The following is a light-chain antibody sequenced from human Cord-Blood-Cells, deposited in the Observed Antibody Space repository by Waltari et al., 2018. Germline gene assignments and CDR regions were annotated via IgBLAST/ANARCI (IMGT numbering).Light chain of an antibody. V-gene: IGLV2-8*01. J-gene: IGLJ2*01. CDR2: EVS. CDR3: SSYAGSNNFVV. CDR1: RSDVGASNH. Sequence: QSALTQPPSAPGSPAQSVTISSTGTRSDVGASNHVSWYQQHPGKAPKPMIYEVSKRPSGVPDRFSCSKSGNTASRTVSGLQAEDEADYYCSSYAGSNNFVVFGGGTKLTVL.